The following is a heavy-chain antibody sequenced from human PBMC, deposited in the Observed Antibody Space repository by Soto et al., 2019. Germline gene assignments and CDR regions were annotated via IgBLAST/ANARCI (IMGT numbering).Heavy chain of an antibody. CDR2: IYYGGST. CDR3: ARRAMVYQYNFDY. J-gene: IGHJ4*02. Sequence: SDTLSLTCTVSGDSISVYYWSWFRQPPGEGLEWIGYIYYGGSTNYNPSLESRVTMSVDRSKNQFSLRLTSVTAADTAVYYCARRAMVYQYNFDYWGQGALVTFSS. V-gene: IGHV4-59*08. CDR1: GDSISVYY. D-gene: IGHD5-18*01.